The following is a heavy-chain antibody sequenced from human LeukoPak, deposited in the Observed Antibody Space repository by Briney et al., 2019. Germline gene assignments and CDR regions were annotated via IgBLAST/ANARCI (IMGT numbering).Heavy chain of an antibody. J-gene: IGHJ3*02. CDR1: GFTFSSYA. V-gene: IGHV3-30*04. CDR2: ISYDGRNK. CDR3: ARGDTNDAFDI. Sequence: GGSLRLSCAASGFTFSSYAMHWVRQAPGKGLEWVAVISYDGRNKYYADSVKGRFTISRDNSKNTLYLQMNSLRAEDTAVYYCARGDTNDAFDIWGQGTMVTVSS. D-gene: IGHD5-18*01.